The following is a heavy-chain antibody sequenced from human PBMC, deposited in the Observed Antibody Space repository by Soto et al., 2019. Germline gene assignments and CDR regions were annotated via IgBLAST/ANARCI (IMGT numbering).Heavy chain of an antibody. Sequence: EEQLVESGGGLVQPGGSLRLTCAVSGFSFRSDWMNWVRQAPGKGLEWVAHTNQDGSQKYYVDSVKGRFTIFRDNDKNSLSLQMDSLRVEDTAGNYCSGGVGDAFWGQGTLVTVSS. CDR2: TNQDGSQK. CDR1: GFSFRSDW. J-gene: IGHJ4*02. D-gene: IGHD1-26*01. CDR3: SGGVGDAF. V-gene: IGHV3-7*04.